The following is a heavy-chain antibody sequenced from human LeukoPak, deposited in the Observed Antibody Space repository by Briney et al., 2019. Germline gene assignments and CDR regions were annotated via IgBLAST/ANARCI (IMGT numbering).Heavy chain of an antibody. D-gene: IGHD3-9*01. CDR1: GFTFSTYA. CDR2: ISGGIVTT. V-gene: IGHV3-23*01. Sequence: GGSLRLSCAASGFTFSTYAMSWVRQAPGKGLEWVSAISGGIVTTYYADSVKGRFTISRDNSKHTLDLQMDSLRVGDTAIYFCATMTGLKVPNYGMDVWGQGTTVTVSS. J-gene: IGHJ6*02. CDR3: ATMTGLKVPNYGMDV.